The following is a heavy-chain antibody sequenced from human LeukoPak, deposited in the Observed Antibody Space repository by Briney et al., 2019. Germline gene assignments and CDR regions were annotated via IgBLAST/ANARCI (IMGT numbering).Heavy chain of an antibody. CDR2: VNPNFGTA. CDR3: ARGSSTIASHFDY. Sequence: SVKVSCKASGDTLSSYAISWVRQAPGQGLEWMGGVNPNFGTANYAQKFQGRVTITTDESTSTAYMELSSLRSEDTAVYYCARGSSTIASHFDYWGQGTLVTVSS. V-gene: IGHV1-69*05. D-gene: IGHD5-24*01. CDR1: GDTLSSYA. J-gene: IGHJ4*02.